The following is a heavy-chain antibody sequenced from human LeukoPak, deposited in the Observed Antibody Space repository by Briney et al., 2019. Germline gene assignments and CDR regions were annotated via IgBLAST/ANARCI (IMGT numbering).Heavy chain of an antibody. CDR2: IYYSGST. CDR1: GGSISSYY. J-gene: IGHJ4*02. CDR3: ATLTTVVTAYYFDY. D-gene: IGHD4-23*01. Sequence: PSESLSLTCTVSGGSISSYYWSWTRQPPGKGLEWIGYIYYSGSTDYNPSLKSRVTISVDMSKSQFSLKLTSVTAADTAVYYCATLTTVVTAYYFDYWGQGTLVTVSS. V-gene: IGHV4-59*08.